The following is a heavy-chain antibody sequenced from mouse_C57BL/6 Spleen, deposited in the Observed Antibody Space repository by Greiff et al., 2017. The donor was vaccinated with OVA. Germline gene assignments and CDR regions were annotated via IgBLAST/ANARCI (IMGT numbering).Heavy chain of an antibody. V-gene: IGHV1-52*01. CDR2: IDPSDSET. D-gene: IGHD6-1*01. CDR1: GYTFTSYW. CDR3: ARRQEDYFDY. Sequence: QVQLQQPGAELVRPGSSVKLSCKASGYTFTSYWMHWVKQRPIQGLEWIGNIDPSDSETHSNQKFKDKATLTVDKSSSTAYMQLSSLTSEDSAVYYCARRQEDYFDYWGQGTTLTVSS. J-gene: IGHJ2*01.